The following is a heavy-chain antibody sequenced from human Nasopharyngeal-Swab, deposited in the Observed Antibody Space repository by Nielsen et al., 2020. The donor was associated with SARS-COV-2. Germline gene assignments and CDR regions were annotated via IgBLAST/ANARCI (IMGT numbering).Heavy chain of an antibody. V-gene: IGHV4-59*10. D-gene: IGHD2-2*01. CDR2: IYTSGST. Sequence: SETLSLTCAVYGGSFSGYYWSWIRQPAGKGLEWIGRIYTSGSTNYNPSLKSRVTISVDTSKNQFSLKLSSVTAADTAVYYCARGLMGYCSSTSCYAGDWFDPWGQGTLVTVSS. CDR3: ARGLMGYCSSTSCYAGDWFDP. J-gene: IGHJ5*02. CDR1: GGSFSGYY.